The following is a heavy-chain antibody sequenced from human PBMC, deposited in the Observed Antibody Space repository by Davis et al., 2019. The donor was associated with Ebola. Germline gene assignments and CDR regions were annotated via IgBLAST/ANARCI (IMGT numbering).Heavy chain of an antibody. V-gene: IGHV1-18*01. CDR2: ISAYNGNT. CDR3: ARGMTAYCGGDCYTDFDY. CDR1: GGTFSSYA. J-gene: IGHJ4*02. Sequence: AASVKVSCKASGGTFSSYAISWVRQAPGQGLEWMGWISAYNGNTNYAQKLQGRVTMTTDTSTSTAYMELRSLRSDDTAVYYCARGMTAYCGGDCYTDFDYWGQGTLVTVSS. D-gene: IGHD2-21*02.